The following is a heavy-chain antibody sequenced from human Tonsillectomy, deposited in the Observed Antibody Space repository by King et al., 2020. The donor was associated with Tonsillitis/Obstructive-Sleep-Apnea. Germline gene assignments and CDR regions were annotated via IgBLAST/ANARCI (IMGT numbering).Heavy chain of an antibody. D-gene: IGHD3-3*01. CDR1: GFSLSTSGVC. V-gene: IGHV2-70*01. J-gene: IGHJ6*03. CDR3: SRIHFEPGVPYYYYMDV. Sequence: VTLKESGPALVKPTQTLTLTCTFSGFSLSTSGVCVSWIRQPPGKALEWLALIDWDDDKYYSTSLKTRLTISKDTSKNQVVLSMTNMDPVDTGTYYCSRIHFEPGVPYYYYMDVWGKATTVTVSS. CDR2: IDWDDDK.